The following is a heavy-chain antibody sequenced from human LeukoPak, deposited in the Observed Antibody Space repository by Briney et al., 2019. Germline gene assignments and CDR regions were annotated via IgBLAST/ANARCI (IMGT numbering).Heavy chain of an antibody. D-gene: IGHD6-19*01. CDR1: GGSISSYY. CDR2: IYYSGST. V-gene: IGHV4-59*01. J-gene: IGHJ4*02. CDR3: ARGVGSGFDY. Sequence: SETLSLTCTVSGGSISSYYWSWIRQPPGKGLEWIGYIYYSGSTNYNPSLKSRVTISVDTSKNLFSLKLSSVTAADTAVYYCARGVGSGFDYWGQGTLVTVSS.